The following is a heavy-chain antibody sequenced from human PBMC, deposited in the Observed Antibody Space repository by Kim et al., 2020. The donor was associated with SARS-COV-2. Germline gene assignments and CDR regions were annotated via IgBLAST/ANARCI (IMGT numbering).Heavy chain of an antibody. V-gene: IGHV4-4*02. CDR1: GGSISSSNW. Sequence: SETLSLTCAVSGGSISSSNWWCWVRQPPGKGLEWIGEFYHSGSTYYTPSLKSRVTISVDKSKNQFSLKLSSVTAADTAVYYCARNMDYSNSPYYYGMDVWGQGTTVTVSS. CDR2: FYHSGST. J-gene: IGHJ6*02. D-gene: IGHD6-13*01. CDR3: ARNMDYSNSPYYYGMDV.